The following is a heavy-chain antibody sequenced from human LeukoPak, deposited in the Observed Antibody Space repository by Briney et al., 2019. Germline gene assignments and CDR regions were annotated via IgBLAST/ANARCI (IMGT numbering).Heavy chain of an antibody. Sequence: GGSLRLSCAASGFPLSSYWMSWVRQAPGEGLEWVANIKQDGSEKYYVDSVKGRFTISRDNAKNSLYLQMNSLRAEDTAVYYCARDDCSSISCYHNWFDPWGQGTLVTVSS. D-gene: IGHD2-2*01. J-gene: IGHJ5*02. V-gene: IGHV3-7*01. CDR2: IKQDGSEK. CDR3: ARDDCSSISCYHNWFDP. CDR1: GFPLSSYW.